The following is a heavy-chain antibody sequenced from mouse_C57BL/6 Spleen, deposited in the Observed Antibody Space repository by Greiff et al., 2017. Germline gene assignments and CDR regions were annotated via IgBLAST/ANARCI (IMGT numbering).Heavy chain of an antibody. CDR1: GYTFTDYN. D-gene: IGHD1-1*01. V-gene: IGHV1-22*01. CDR3: ASYYGSPYYFDY. Sequence: VQLQQSGPELVKPGASVKMSCKASGYTFTDYNMHWVKQSHGKSLEWLGYINPNNGGTSYNQKFKGKATLTVNKSSRTDYMELRSLTSEDSAVYYCASYYGSPYYFDYWGQGTTLTVSS. J-gene: IGHJ2*01. CDR2: INPNNGGT.